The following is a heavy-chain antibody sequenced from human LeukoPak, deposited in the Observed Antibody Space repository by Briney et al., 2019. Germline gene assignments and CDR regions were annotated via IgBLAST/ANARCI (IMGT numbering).Heavy chain of an antibody. CDR2: IIPIFGTA. J-gene: IGHJ4*02. CDR3: ARHTTVSYYDFWSGYYSGGYYFDY. V-gene: IGHV1-69*13. CDR1: GGTFSSYA. D-gene: IGHD3-3*01. Sequence: GASVKVSCKASGGTFSSYAISWVRQAPGQGLEWMGGIIPIFGTANYAQKFQGRVTITADESTSTAYMELSSLRSEDTAVYYCARHTTVSYYDFWSGYYSGGYYFDYWGQGTLVTVSS.